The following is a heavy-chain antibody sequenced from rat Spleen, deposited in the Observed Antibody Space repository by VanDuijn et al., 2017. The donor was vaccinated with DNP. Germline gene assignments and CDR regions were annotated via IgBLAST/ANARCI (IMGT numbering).Heavy chain of an antibody. J-gene: IGHJ2*01. V-gene: IGHV5-25*01. CDR2: ISTGGSNT. D-gene: IGHD1-12*02. CDR3: ARLGYYDGSYYYD. CDR1: GFVFSDYY. Sequence: EVQLVESGGGLVQPGRSLKVSCAASGFVFSDYYMAWVRQAPTKGLEWVASISTGGSNTYYRDSVKGRFTISRDNAENTLYLQMDSLRSEDTATYYCARLGYYDGSYYYDWGQGVMVTVSS.